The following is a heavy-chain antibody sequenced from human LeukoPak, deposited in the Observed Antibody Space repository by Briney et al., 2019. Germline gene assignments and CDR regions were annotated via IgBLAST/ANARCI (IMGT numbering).Heavy chain of an antibody. CDR3: ARGGTMTEGYYYMDV. V-gene: IGHV4-34*01. Sequence: PSETLSLTCAVYGGPFRGYYWSWIRQPPGKGLEWIGEIYHSGSTKYNPSLKSRVTISVDTSKNQFSLKLSSVTAADTAVYYCARGGTMTEGYYYMDVWGKGTTVTVSS. CDR2: IYHSGST. D-gene: IGHD3-22*01. J-gene: IGHJ6*03. CDR1: GGPFRGYY.